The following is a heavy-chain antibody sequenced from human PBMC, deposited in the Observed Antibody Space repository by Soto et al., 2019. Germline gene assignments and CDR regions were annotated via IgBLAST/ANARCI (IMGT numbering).Heavy chain of an antibody. Sequence: LSLTCAVYGGSFSGYYWSWIRQPPGKGLEWIGEINHSGSTNYNPSLKSRVTISVDTSKNQFSLKLSSVTAADTAVYYCAREGIMRALRYWGQGTLVTVSS. CDR3: AREGIMRALRY. D-gene: IGHD3-10*01. CDR2: INHSGST. V-gene: IGHV4-34*01. J-gene: IGHJ4*02. CDR1: GGSFSGYY.